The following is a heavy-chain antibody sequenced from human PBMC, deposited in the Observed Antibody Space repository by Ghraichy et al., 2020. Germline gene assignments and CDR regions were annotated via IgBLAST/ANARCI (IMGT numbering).Heavy chain of an antibody. Sequence: ASVKVSCKASGYTFTGYYMHWVRQAPGQGLEWMGWINPNSGGTNYAQKFQGRVTMTRDTSISTAYMELSRLRSDDTAVYYCARGAMDYYGSGSYYIPRPSDYWGQGTLVTVSS. D-gene: IGHD3-10*01. V-gene: IGHV1-2*02. CDR3: ARGAMDYYGSGSYYIPRPSDY. CDR1: GYTFTGYY. J-gene: IGHJ4*02. CDR2: INPNSGGT.